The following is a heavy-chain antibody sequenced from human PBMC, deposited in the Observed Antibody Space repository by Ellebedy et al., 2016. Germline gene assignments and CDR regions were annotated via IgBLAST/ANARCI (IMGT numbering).Heavy chain of an antibody. J-gene: IGHJ4*02. CDR2: VYPGDPDA. CDR3: AKNYNRYNWNSNFDS. D-gene: IGHD1-7*01. Sequence: GGSLRLSXKASGYDFDTFWIAWVRQTPGKGLEWMGVVYPGDPDAKYGPSFEGQVTISADKSIYTAYLQWRSLKASDTGIYFCAKNYNRYNWNSNFDSWGQGTQVTVSS. V-gene: IGHV5-51*01. CDR1: GYDFDTFW.